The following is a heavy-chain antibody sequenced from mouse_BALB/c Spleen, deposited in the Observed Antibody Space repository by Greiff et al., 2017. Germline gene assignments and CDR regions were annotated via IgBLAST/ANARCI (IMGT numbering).Heavy chain of an antibody. V-gene: IGHV1-62-3*01. J-gene: IGHJ3*01. CDR1: GYTFTSYW. Sequence: QVQLQQSGAELVKPGASVKLSCKASGYTFTSYWLHWVKQRPGRGLEWIGRLDPNSGGTKYNEKFKSKATLTVDKPSSTAYMQLSSLTSEDAAVYYWTREGTGTAWFAYGGQGTLVTVSA. CDR2: LDPNSGGT. CDR3: TREGTGTAWFAY. D-gene: IGHD4-1*01.